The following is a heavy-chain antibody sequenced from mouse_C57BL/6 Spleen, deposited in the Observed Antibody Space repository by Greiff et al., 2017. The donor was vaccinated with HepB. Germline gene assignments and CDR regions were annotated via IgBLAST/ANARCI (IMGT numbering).Heavy chain of an antibody. CDR1: GYTFTSYD. CDR2: IYPRDGST. J-gene: IGHJ1*03. D-gene: IGHD1-1*01. CDR3: AREGGVTTVVATRYFDV. V-gene: IGHV1-85*01. Sequence: QVQLKQSGPELVKPGASVKLSCKASGYTFTSYDINWVKQRPGQGLEWIGWIYPRDGSTKYNEKFKGKATLTVATSSSTAYMELHSLTSEDSAVYFCAREGGVTTVVATRYFDVWGTGTTVTVSS.